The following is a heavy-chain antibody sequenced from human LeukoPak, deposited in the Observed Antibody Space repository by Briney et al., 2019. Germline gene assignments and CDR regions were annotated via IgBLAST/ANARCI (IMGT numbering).Heavy chain of an antibody. D-gene: IGHD5-18*01. Sequence: SETLSLTCTVSGGSIRSSSCYWGWIRQPPGKGLEWIGSIYYSGSTYYNPSLKSRVTISVDTSKNQFSLKLSSVTAADTAVYYCARHPGYSYGPYYFDYWGQGTLVTVSS. V-gene: IGHV4-39*01. J-gene: IGHJ4*02. CDR1: GGSIRSSSCY. CDR2: IYYSGST. CDR3: ARHPGYSYGPYYFDY.